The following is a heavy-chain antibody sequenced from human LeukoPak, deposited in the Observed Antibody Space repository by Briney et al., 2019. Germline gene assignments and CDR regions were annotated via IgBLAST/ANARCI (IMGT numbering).Heavy chain of an antibody. CDR3: ARGLVLATDDAFDI. Sequence: SETLSLTCSVSGASVRSYFWSWIRQSPGKGLEWIGYVYDNDISNFNPSLESRVTILVDRSKSQFSLKLRSVTAADTAVYYCARGLVLATDDAFDIWGPGTMVTVSS. V-gene: IGHV4-59*02. J-gene: IGHJ3*02. CDR2: VYDNDIS. D-gene: IGHD5-12*01. CDR1: GASVRSYF.